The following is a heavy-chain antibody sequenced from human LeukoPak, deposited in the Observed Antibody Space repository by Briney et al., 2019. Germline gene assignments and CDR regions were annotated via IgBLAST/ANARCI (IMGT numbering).Heavy chain of an antibody. J-gene: IGHJ3*02. Sequence: GGSLRLSSAASGFTFSSYSMNWVRQAPGKGLEWVSSISSSSSYIYYADSVKGRFTISRDNAKNSLYLQMNSLRAEDTAVYYCASIYKVRLGYDAFDIWGQGTMVTVSS. CDR3: ASIYKVRLGYDAFDI. V-gene: IGHV3-21*01. D-gene: IGHD6-19*01. CDR1: GFTFSSYS. CDR2: ISSSSSYI.